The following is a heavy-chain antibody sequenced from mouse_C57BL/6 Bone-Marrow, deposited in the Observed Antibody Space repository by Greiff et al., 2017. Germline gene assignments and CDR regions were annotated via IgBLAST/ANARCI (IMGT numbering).Heavy chain of an antibody. CDR2: IDPENGDT. CDR3: TRAYYSNCHYAMDY. D-gene: IGHD2-5*01. Sequence: EVQLQQSGAELVRPGASVKLSCTASGFNIKDDYMHWVKQRPEQGLEWIGWIDPENGDTAYASKFQGNATITADTSSNTAYRQLSSLTSEDTAVYYCTRAYYSNCHYAMDYWGQGTSVTVSS. V-gene: IGHV14-4*01. J-gene: IGHJ4*01. CDR1: GFNIKDDY.